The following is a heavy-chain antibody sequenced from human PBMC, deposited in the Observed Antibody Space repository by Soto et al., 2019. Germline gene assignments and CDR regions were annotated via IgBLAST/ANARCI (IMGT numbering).Heavy chain of an antibody. V-gene: IGHV1-46*01. CDR1: GYTFTSYY. D-gene: IGHD4-17*01. CDR3: ASKPGRGYGDLNRADEDGMDV. J-gene: IGHJ6*02. CDR2: INPSGGST. Sequence: QVQLVQSGAEVKKPGASVKVSCKASGYTFTSYYMHWVRQAPGQGLEWMGIINPSGGSTSYAQKFXXXVTMTRDTSTXXVXMXXSSLRSEDTAVYYCASKPGRGYGDLNRADEDGMDVWGQGTTVTVSS.